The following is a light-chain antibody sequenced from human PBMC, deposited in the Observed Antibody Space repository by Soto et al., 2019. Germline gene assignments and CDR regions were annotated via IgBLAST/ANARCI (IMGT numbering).Light chain of an antibody. CDR1: SGHSNYA. V-gene: IGLV4-69*01. J-gene: IGLJ2*01. CDR3: QTGGTGIQV. CDR2: LNSDGSH. Sequence: QLVLTQSPSASASLGASVKLTCTLSSGHSNYAIAWHQQRPEKGPRYLMKLNSDGSHSKGDGIPDRFSGSISGAERYLTIASLQSEDDADYYCQTGGTGIQVFGGGTKVTVL.